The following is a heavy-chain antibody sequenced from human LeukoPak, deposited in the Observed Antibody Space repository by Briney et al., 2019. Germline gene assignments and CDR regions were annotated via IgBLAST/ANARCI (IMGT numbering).Heavy chain of an antibody. J-gene: IGHJ5*02. D-gene: IGHD3-10*01. CDR2: INHSGST. CDR3: ARVRGFKNNWFDP. Sequence: SETLSLTCAVYGGSFSGYYWSWIRQPPGKGLEWIGEINHSGSTNYNPSLKSRVTISVDTSKNQFSLKLSSVTAADTAVYYCARVRGFKNNWFDPWGQGTLVTVSS. CDR1: GGSFSGYY. V-gene: IGHV4-34*01.